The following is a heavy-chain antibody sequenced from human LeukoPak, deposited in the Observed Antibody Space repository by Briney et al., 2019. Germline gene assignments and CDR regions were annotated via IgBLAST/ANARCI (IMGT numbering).Heavy chain of an antibody. CDR1: GYAIGSSHY. D-gene: IGHD2-21*01. CDR2: VNFHGTS. J-gene: IGHJ2*01. Sequence: SETLSLTCDVSGYAIGSSHYWGWIRQPPRRGLRWIGHVNFHGTSAYNASLRGRVTISIEASKNRFSLRLTSVTGADAAIYYCARVVSQAAPDWYMDVWGGGTVVIVSS. V-gene: IGHV4-38-2*01. CDR3: ARVVSQAAPDWYMDV.